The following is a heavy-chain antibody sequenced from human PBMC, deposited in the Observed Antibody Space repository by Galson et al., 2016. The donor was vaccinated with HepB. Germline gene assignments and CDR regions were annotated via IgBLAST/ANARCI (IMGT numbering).Heavy chain of an antibody. V-gene: IGHV3-53*01. J-gene: IGHJ2*01. CDR3: ANGFPYMYFDL. D-gene: IGHD3-10*01. CDR2: IYSSGNT. Sequence: SLRLSCAASGLAVMTSYMTWVRQASGKGLEWVSVIYSSGNTYYGESVKGRFTISRDEAENAVYLQMNSLKVEDTAVYYCANGFPYMYFDLWGRGTLVTVSS. CDR1: GLAVMTSY.